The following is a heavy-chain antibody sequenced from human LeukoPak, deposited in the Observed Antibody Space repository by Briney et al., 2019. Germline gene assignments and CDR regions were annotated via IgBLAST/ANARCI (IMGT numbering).Heavy chain of an antibody. CDR1: GGSSSSYY. V-gene: IGHV4-59*01. J-gene: IGHJ4*02. CDR3: ARGAAEKYYFDY. CDR2: IYYSGST. D-gene: IGHD2-15*01. Sequence: SETLSLTCTVSGGSSSSYYWSWIRQPPGKGLEWIGYIYYSGSTNYNPSLKSRVAISVDTSKNQFSLKLSSVPAADTAVYYCARGAAEKYYFDYWGQGTLVTVSS.